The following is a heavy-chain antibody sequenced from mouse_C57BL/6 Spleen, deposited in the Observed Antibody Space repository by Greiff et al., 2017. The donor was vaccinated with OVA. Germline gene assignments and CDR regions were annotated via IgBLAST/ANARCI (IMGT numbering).Heavy chain of an antibody. Sequence: VQLQQPGAELVMPGASVKLSCKASGYTFTSYWMHWVKQRPGQGLEWIGEIDPSDSYTNYNQKFKGKSTLTVDKSSSTAYMQLSSLTSEDSAVYYCARFDYGSSPYAMDYWGQGTSVTVSS. CDR1: GYTFTSYW. CDR2: IDPSDSYT. J-gene: IGHJ4*01. V-gene: IGHV1-69*01. D-gene: IGHD1-1*01. CDR3: ARFDYGSSPYAMDY.